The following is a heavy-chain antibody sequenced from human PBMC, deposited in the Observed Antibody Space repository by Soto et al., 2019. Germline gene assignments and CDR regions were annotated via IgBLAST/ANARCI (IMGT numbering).Heavy chain of an antibody. D-gene: IGHD2-21*02. V-gene: IGHV3-21*06. Sequence: GRSLRLPCAACAITPSRYTMKWVRQAPGKGLECVGSISSRYSIKYTDSVEGRFTISRDNAKNSLYLQMNSLRAEDTAVYYCASGDVVVRTATSSFDNWGRESLVAVSS. J-gene: IGHJ4*02. CDR2: ISSRYSI. CDR3: ASGDVVVRTATSSFDN. CDR1: AITPSRYT.